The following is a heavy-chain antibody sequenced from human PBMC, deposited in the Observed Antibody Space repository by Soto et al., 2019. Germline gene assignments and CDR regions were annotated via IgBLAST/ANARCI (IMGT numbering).Heavy chain of an antibody. Sequence: WASVKVSCKASGYTFTSYAMHWVRQAPGQRLEWMGWINAGNGNTKYSQKFQGRVTITRDTSASTAYMELSSLRSEDTAVYYCARDVAGEYNWFDPWGQGTLVTVSS. J-gene: IGHJ5*02. CDR2: INAGNGNT. CDR1: GYTFTSYA. V-gene: IGHV1-3*01. D-gene: IGHD6-19*01. CDR3: ARDVAGEYNWFDP.